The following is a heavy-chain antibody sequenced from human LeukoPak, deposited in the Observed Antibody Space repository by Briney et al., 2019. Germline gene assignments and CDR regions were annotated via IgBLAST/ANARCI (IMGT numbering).Heavy chain of an antibody. D-gene: IGHD3-9*01. V-gene: IGHV1-18*01. CDR1: GYTFNIYG. Sequence: GASVKVSCKASGYTFNIYGISWVRQAPGQGLEWMGSISAYNGNTNYAQKLQGRVTMTTDTSTSTAYMELRSLRSDDTAVYYCARVVGDVRFFDWLLHTDYWGQGTLVTVSS. CDR2: ISAYNGNT. CDR3: ARVVGDVRFFDWLLHTDY. J-gene: IGHJ4*02.